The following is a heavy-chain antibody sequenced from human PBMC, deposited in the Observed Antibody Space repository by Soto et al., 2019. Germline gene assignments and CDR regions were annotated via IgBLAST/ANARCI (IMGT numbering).Heavy chain of an antibody. CDR1: DESFSGHI. CDR3: ARGLITGSHYSGGWYYFDS. V-gene: IGHV4-34*01. CDR2: INHSGSA. D-gene: IGHD6-19*01. J-gene: IGHJ4*02. Sequence: SETLSLTCAVYDESFSGHIWTWIRQTRGKGLQWIGQINHSGSASYNPSLKCRVTLSVHTSFSLFSLELSSVTAADTAVYYCARGLITGSHYSGGWYYFDSWGQGTQVT.